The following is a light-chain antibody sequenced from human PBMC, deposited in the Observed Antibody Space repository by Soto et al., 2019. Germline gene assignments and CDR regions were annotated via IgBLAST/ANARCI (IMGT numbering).Light chain of an antibody. V-gene: IGKV1-5*03. CDR1: ESASKW. CDR2: KAS. J-gene: IGKJ5*01. Sequence: DIQMTQSPSTLSASVGDRVTITCRASESASKWVAWYQQKPGRSPTLLIYKASTLQSGVPSRFSGSGSGTDFTLTISSLQPEDSATYYCQQANNFPITFGQGTRLEIK. CDR3: QQANNFPIT.